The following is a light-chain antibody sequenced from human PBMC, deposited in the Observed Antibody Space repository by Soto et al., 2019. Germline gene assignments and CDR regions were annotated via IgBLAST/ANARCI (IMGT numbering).Light chain of an antibody. V-gene: IGKV3-11*01. J-gene: IGKJ2*01. CDR2: DAS. CDR1: QSVSSY. CDR3: QQRSIWPPDT. Sequence: EIVLTQSPATLSLSPGERATLSCRASQSVSSYLAWYQQKPGQAPRLLIYDASNRATGIPARFSGSGSGTDFTLTISSREPEDFAVYYWQQRSIWPPDTFGQGTKLEIK.